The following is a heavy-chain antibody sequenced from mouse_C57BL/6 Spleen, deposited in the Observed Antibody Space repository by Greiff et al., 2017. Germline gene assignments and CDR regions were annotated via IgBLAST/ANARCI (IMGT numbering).Heavy chain of an antibody. Sequence: VQLQQSGPELVKPGASVKISCKASGYAFSSSWMNWVKQRPGKGLEWIGRIYPGDGDTKYNGKFKGKATLTADKSSSTAYMQLRSLTSEDSAVYFCNYGTQTPFYFEDAGQGTTLTVSS. V-gene: IGHV1-82*01. CDR1: GYAFSSSW. CDR3: NYGTQTPFYFED. D-gene: IGHD1-1*01. CDR2: IYPGDGDT. J-gene: IGHJ2*01.